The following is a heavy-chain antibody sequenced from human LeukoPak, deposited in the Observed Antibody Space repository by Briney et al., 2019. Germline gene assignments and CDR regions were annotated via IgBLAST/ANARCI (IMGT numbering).Heavy chain of an antibody. D-gene: IGHD3-10*01. CDR3: ARDLWFGELSNNYYYYYMDV. CDR2: INPNSGGT. J-gene: IGHJ6*03. CDR1: GYTFTDYY. Sequence: ASVKVSCKASGYTFTDYYIHWVRQAPGQGLEWMGWINPNSGGTNYAQKFQGRVTMTRDTSISTAYMELSRLRSDDTAVYYCARDLWFGELSNNYYYYYMDVWGKGTTVTISS. V-gene: IGHV1-2*02.